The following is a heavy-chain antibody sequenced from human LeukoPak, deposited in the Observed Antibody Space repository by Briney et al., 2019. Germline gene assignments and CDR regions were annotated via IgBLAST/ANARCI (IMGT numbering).Heavy chain of an antibody. J-gene: IGHJ4*02. Sequence: GRSLRLSCAASGFTFSSYGMHWVRQAPGKGLEWVAVIWYDGSNKYYADSVKGRLTISRDNSKNTLYLQMNSLRAEDTAVYYCARGGRDYYDSSGYYYNWGQGTLVTVSS. CDR3: ARGGRDYYDSSGYYYN. D-gene: IGHD3-22*01. CDR2: IWYDGSNK. CDR1: GFTFSSYG. V-gene: IGHV3-33*01.